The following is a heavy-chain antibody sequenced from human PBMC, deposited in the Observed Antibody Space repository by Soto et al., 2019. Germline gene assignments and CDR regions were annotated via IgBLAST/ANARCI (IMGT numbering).Heavy chain of an antibody. D-gene: IGHD1-26*01. J-gene: IGHJ5*02. V-gene: IGHV3-15*01. CDR2: IKSKTDGGTT. CDR1: GFTFSNAW. CDR3: VKASSYYLWHYWFAL. Sequence: NPGWSMRLSCAASGFTFSNAWMSWVRQAPGKGLEWVGRIKSKTDGGTTDYAAPVKGRFTISRDDSKNTLYLQMNSLRAEDTAVYYCVKASSYYLWHYWFALWGQGALVTVS.